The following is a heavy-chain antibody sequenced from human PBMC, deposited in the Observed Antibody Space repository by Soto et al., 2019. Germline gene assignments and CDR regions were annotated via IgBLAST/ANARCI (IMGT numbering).Heavy chain of an antibody. CDR2: IDGGGGAT. CDR1: GFTFSAYA. D-gene: IGHD1-1*01. Sequence: EVQLLESGGGLVQPGGSLRLSCAASGFTFSAYAMGWVRQAPGKGLEWVSTIDGGGGATHYADSVKGRFTISRDDSKNTLYAHMNSLRAEDTAVYYCAKFEGHPLEYWYLDFWGRGTLVTVSS. V-gene: IGHV3-23*01. J-gene: IGHJ2*01. CDR3: AKFEGHPLEYWYLDF.